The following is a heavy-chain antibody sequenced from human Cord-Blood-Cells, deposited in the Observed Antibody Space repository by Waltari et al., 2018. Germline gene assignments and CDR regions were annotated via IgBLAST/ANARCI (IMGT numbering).Heavy chain of an antibody. V-gene: IGHV1-46*01. CDR2: INPSGGST. D-gene: IGHD3-22*01. CDR1: GYTFTSYY. J-gene: IGHJ4*02. Sequence: SGAEVKKPGASVKVSCKASGYTFTSYYMHWVRQAPGQGLEWMGIINPSGGSTSYAQKFQGRVTMTRDTSTCTVYMELSSLRSEDTAVYYCARVNQPNYDSSGYYFDYWGQGTLVTVSS. CDR3: ARVNQPNYDSSGYYFDY.